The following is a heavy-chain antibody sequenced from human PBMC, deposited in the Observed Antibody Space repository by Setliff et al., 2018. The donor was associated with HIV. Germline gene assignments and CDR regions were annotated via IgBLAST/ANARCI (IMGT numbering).Heavy chain of an antibody. CDR2: VDHSGST. CDR1: GFSISSGYF. V-gene: IGHV4-38-2*01. CDR3: ASGRVRQSRKFGGVIVLPPFDY. Sequence: SETLSLTCGVSGFSISSGYFWGWIRQSPGKGLEWIARVDHSGSTFYNPSLKSLLTISLDTSTSQFSLRLSSVTAADTAEYYCASGRVRQSRKFGGVIVLPPFDYWGQGTRVTVSS. J-gene: IGHJ4*02. D-gene: IGHD3-16*02.